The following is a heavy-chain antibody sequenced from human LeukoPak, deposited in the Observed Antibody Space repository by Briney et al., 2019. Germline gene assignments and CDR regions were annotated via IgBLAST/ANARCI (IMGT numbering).Heavy chain of an antibody. D-gene: IGHD2-2*01. CDR3: AKDLGYCSSTSCGDSAFDI. J-gene: IGHJ3*02. Sequence: PGGSLRLSCAASGFTFDDYAMHWVRHAPGKGLEWVSGISWNSGSIGYADSVKGRFTISRGNAKNSLYLQMNSLRAEDTALYYCAKDLGYCSSTSCGDSAFDIWGQGTMVTVSS. CDR2: ISWNSGSI. V-gene: IGHV3-9*01. CDR1: GFTFDDYA.